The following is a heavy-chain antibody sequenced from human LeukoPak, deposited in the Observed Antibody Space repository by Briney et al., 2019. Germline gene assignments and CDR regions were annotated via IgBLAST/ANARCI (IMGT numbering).Heavy chain of an antibody. CDR2: INHSGST. J-gene: IGHJ4*02. Sequence: SETLSLTCAVYGGSFSGYYWSWIRQPPGKGLEWMGEINHSGSTNYNPSLKSRVTISVDTSENQFSLKLSSVTAADTAVYYCARGRYYYGSGSYSDYWGQGTLVTVSS. CDR1: GGSFSGYY. CDR3: ARGRYYYGSGSYSDY. V-gene: IGHV4-34*01. D-gene: IGHD3-10*01.